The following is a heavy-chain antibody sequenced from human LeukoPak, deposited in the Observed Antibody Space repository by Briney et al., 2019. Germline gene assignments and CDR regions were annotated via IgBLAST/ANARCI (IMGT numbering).Heavy chain of an antibody. CDR1: GYSISNGYV. V-gene: IGHV4-4*07. D-gene: IGHD6-13*01. CDR3: ARLSSSWYQDWYFDL. CDR2: IYTSGST. J-gene: IGHJ2*01. Sequence: SETLSLTCTVSGYSISNGYVWSWIRPPGRKGLGWIGRIYTSGSTNYNPSLKSRVTMSEDTSNKQFSLKLSSVTAADTAAYYCARLSSSWYQDWYFDLWGRGTLVTVSS.